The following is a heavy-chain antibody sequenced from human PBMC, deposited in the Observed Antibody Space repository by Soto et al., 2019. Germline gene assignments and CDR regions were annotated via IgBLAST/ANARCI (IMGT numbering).Heavy chain of an antibody. CDR1: GGTFSSYA. D-gene: IGHD1-26*01. J-gene: IGHJ4*02. V-gene: IGHV1-69*13. Sequence: ASVKVSCKASGGTFSSYAISWVRQAPGQGLEWMGGIIPIFGTANYAQKFQGRVTITADESTSTAYMELSSLRSEDTTVYYCARAGNLSGSSFDYWGQGTLVTVSS. CDR2: IIPIFGTA. CDR3: ARAGNLSGSSFDY.